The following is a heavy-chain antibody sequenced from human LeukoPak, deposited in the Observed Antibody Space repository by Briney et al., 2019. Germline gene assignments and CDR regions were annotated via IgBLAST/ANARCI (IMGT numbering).Heavy chain of an antibody. D-gene: IGHD6-6*01. V-gene: IGHV4-31*03. CDR2: IYYSGST. CDR1: GGSISSGGYY. Sequence: SETLSLTCTVSGGSISSGGYYWSWIRQHPGKGLERIGYIYYSGSTYYNPSLKSRVTISVDTSKNQFSLKLSSVTAADTAVYYCARASSIAARPTQFDPWGQGTLVTVSS. CDR3: ARASSIAARPTQFDP. J-gene: IGHJ5*02.